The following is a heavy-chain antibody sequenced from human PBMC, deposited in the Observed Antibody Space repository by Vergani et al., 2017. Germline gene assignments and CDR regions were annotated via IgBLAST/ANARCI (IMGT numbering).Heavy chain of an antibody. V-gene: IGHV3-23*01. D-gene: IGHD3-3*01. CDR2: ISGSGSSA. J-gene: IGHJ4*02. Sequence: EVQLLESGGGLVQPGGSLRLSCAASGFTFSSYAMSWVRQAPGKGLEWVSTISGSGSSAYYADSVKGHFTISRDNSKNTLYLQMNSLRAEDTAVYYCAKTGERGYDFWSGYIPFDYWGQGTLVTVSS. CDR1: GFTFSSYA. CDR3: AKTGERGYDFWSGYIPFDY.